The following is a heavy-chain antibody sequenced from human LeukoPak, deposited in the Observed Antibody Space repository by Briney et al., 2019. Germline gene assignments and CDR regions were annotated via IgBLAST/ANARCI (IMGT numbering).Heavy chain of an antibody. CDR1: GFTFSSYS. Sequence: PGGSLRLSCAASGFTFSSYSMNWVRQAPGKGLEWVSSISSSSSYIYYADSVKGRFTISRDNAKNSLYLQMNSLRAEDTAVYYCARDADAWKAGDQGAFDIWGQGTMVTVSS. CDR3: ARDADAWKAGDQGAFDI. CDR2: ISSSSSYI. V-gene: IGHV3-21*01. J-gene: IGHJ3*02. D-gene: IGHD7-27*01.